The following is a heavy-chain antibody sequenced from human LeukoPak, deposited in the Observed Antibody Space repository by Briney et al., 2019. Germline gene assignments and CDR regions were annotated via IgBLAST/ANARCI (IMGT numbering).Heavy chain of an antibody. Sequence: GGSLRLSCAASGFSFSDYYMSWIRQAPGKGLEWVSYISGSTSYTDYADSVKGRFTISRDNAKTSLYLQMNSLRAEDTAVYYCARTLVAAPGSKGGPWGQGTLVTVSS. V-gene: IGHV3-11*03. CDR3: ARTLVAAPGSKGGP. CDR1: GFSFSDYY. J-gene: IGHJ5*02. CDR2: ISGSTSYT. D-gene: IGHD6-13*01.